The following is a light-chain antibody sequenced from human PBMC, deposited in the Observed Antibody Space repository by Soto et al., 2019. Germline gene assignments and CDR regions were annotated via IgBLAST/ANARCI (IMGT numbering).Light chain of an antibody. V-gene: IGKV3-15*01. CDR2: GAS. CDR3: QQYNNWPFT. CDR1: QSVSSN. J-gene: IGKJ3*01. Sequence: EIVMTQSPATLSVSPGERATLSCRASQSVSSNLAWYQQKPGQSPRLLIYGASTRATGIPAMFSGSGSRTEFTLTISSLQSEDFAVYYCQQYNNWPFTFGPGTKVDIK.